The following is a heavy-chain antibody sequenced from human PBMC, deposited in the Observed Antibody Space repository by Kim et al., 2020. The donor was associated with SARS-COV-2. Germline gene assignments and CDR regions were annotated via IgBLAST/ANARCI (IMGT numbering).Heavy chain of an antibody. Sequence: YNDYAQSVKSRITINPDTSKNQFSLQLNSVTPEDTAVYYCSRTKAGLFDYWGQGTLVTVSS. V-gene: IGHV6-1*01. D-gene: IGHD6-13*01. J-gene: IGHJ4*02. CDR2: YN. CDR3: SRTKAGLFDY.